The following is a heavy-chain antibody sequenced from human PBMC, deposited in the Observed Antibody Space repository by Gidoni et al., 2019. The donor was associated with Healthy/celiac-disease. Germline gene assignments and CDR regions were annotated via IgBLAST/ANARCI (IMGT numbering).Heavy chain of an antibody. CDR1: GFTFSSYW. D-gene: IGHD3-22*01. Sequence: EVQLVESGGGLVQPGGSLRLSCAASGFTFSSYWMSWVRQAPGKGLEWVANIKQDGSEKYYVDSVKGRFTISRDNAKNSLYLQMNSLRAEDTAVYYCATTYYYDSRALPYWGQGTLVTVSS. CDR3: ATTYYYDSRALPY. CDR2: IKQDGSEK. V-gene: IGHV3-7*01. J-gene: IGHJ4*02.